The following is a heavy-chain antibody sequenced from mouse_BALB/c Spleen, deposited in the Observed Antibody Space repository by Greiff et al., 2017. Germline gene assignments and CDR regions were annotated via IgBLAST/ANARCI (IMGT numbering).Heavy chain of an antibody. J-gene: IGHJ3*01. CDR3: ARQVSTMITTAFAY. CDR1: GFTFSSYG. D-gene: IGHD2-4*01. V-gene: IGHV5-6*01. Sequence: EVKLVESGGDLVKPGGSLKLSCAASGFTFSSYGMSWVRQTPDKRLEWVATISSGGSYTYYPDSVKGRFTISRDNAKNTLYLQMSSLKSEDTAMYYCARQVSTMITTAFAYWGQGTLVTVSA. CDR2: ISSGGSYT.